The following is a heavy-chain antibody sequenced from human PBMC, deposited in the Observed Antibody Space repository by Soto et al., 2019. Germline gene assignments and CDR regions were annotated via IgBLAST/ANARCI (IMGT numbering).Heavy chain of an antibody. CDR3: AKAGGAAGTVDYFDY. D-gene: IGHD6-13*01. CDR1: GFTFSNYA. CDR2: ISGSVGST. Sequence: PGGSLRLSCAASGFTFSNYAINWVRLSPGKGLEWVSVISGSVGSTYYADSVKGRFTITRDNSKNTLYLQMNSLRAEDTAVYYCAKAGGAAGTVDYFDYWGQGTLVTVSS. J-gene: IGHJ4*02. V-gene: IGHV3-23*01.